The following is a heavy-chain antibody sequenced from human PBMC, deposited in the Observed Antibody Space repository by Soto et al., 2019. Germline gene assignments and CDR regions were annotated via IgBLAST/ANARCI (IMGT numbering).Heavy chain of an antibody. CDR2: ISGHNGKT. J-gene: IGHJ4*02. Sequence: QVHLVQSASEAKKPGASVKLSCMAAGYTFTTYGFSWLRQAPGQGLEWMGWISGHNGKTKYAQSFQGRITMTTDTSTRTAYMELRSLRSDDTAVYYCARDRDYLHDSTGYVDHWGQGALVTVSS. V-gene: IGHV1-18*04. CDR1: GYTFTTYG. D-gene: IGHD3-9*01. CDR3: ARDRDYLHDSTGYVDH.